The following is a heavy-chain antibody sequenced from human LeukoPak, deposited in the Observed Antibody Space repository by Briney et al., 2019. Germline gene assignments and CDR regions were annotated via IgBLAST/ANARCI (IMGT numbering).Heavy chain of an antibody. V-gene: IGHV1-69*13. CDR2: IIPIFGTA. D-gene: IGHD5-24*01. CDR1: GGTFSSYA. CDR3: ARGPGSEMATIVFDY. J-gene: IGHJ4*02. Sequence: ASVKVSCKASGGTFSSYAISWVRQAPGQGLEWMGGIIPIFGTANYAQKFQGRVTITADESTSTAYMELSSLRSEDTAVYYCARGPGSEMATIVFDYWGQGTLVTVSS.